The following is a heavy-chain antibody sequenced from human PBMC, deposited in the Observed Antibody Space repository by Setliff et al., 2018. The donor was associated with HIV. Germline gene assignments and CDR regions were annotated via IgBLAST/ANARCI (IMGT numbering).Heavy chain of an antibody. V-gene: IGHV4-4*08. Sequence: SETLSLTCTVSGGSISSHCWGWIRQPPGKGLEWIGSVFPSGSTYYNPSLKSRVTISVDTSKNQFSLKLSSVTAADTAVYYCARHGAYSSGWLFDYWGQGTLVTVSS. CDR1: GGSISSHC. CDR3: ARHGAYSSGWLFDY. J-gene: IGHJ4*02. CDR2: VFPSGST. D-gene: IGHD6-19*01.